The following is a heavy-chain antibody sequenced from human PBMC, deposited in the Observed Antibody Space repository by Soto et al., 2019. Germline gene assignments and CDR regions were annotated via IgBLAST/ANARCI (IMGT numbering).Heavy chain of an antibody. CDR1: GGSISSGGYS. CDR2: IYHSGST. V-gene: IGHV4-30-2*01. J-gene: IGHJ4*02. D-gene: IGHD3-22*01. CDR3: ASTNYDSPVPRDY. Sequence: QLQLQESGSGLVKPSQTLSLTCAVSGGSISSGGYSWSWIRQPPGKGLEWIGYIYHSGSTYYNPSPKSRVTITVDRSKNQCTLKLSSVTAADTAVYYCASTNYDSPVPRDYWGQGTLVTVSS.